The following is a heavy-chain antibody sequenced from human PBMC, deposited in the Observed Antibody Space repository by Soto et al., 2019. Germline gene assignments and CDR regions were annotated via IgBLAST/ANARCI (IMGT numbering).Heavy chain of an antibody. Sequence: ESGGGVVQPGRSLRLSCAASGFTFRSYAMHWVRQAPGKGLEWVAVISYDGSNKYYADSVKGRFTISRDNSKNTLYLQMNSLRAEDTAVYYCARDSYGSGSYYEAIDYWGQGTLVTVSS. CDR1: GFTFRSYA. D-gene: IGHD3-10*01. V-gene: IGHV3-30-3*01. CDR3: ARDSYGSGSYYEAIDY. J-gene: IGHJ4*02. CDR2: ISYDGSNK.